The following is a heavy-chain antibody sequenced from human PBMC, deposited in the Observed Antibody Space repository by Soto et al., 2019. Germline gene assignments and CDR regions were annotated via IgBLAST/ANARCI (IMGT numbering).Heavy chain of an antibody. CDR3: ARARKQSTTVATFDY. CDR2: ISSNGGST. D-gene: IGHD4-17*01. CDR1: GFTFSSYA. Sequence: GGSLRLSCAASGFTFSSYAMHWVRQAPGKGLEYVSAISSNGGSTYYANSVKGRFTISRDNSKNTLYLQMGSLRAEDMAVYYCARARKQSTTVATFDYWGQGTLVTVSS. J-gene: IGHJ4*02. V-gene: IGHV3-64*01.